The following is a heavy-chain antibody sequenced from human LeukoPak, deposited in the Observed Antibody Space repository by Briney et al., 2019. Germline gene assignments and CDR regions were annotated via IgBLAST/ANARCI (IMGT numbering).Heavy chain of an antibody. D-gene: IGHD3-22*01. CDR2: ISSSGSTI. J-gene: IGHJ4*02. Sequence: GGSLRLSCAASGFTFSSYEMNWVRQAPGKGLEWVSYISSSGSTIYYADSVKGRFTISRDNSKNTLYLQMNSLGAEDTAVYYCAKDRSIYYYDSSGFQGYLDFWGQGTLVTVSS. CDR3: AKDRSIYYYDSSGFQGYLDF. V-gene: IGHV3-48*03. CDR1: GFTFSSYE.